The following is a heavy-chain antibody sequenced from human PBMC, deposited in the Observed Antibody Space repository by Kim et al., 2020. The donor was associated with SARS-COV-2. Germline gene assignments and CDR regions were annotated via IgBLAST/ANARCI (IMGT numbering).Heavy chain of an antibody. CDR3: ARYIAYCGGDCYSESAFDI. Sequence: DRFTITRDNAKNSLYRQMNSLRAEDTAVYYCARYIAYCGGDCYSESAFDIWGQGTMVTVSS. V-gene: IGHV3-7*04. J-gene: IGHJ3*02. D-gene: IGHD2-21*02.